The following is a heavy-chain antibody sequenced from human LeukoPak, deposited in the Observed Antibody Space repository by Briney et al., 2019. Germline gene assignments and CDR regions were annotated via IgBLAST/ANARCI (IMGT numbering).Heavy chain of an antibody. CDR2: ITGNGGIA. D-gene: IGHD6-13*01. V-gene: IGHV3-23*01. CDR1: GFTFSSYA. CDR3: ASRSSVAGTGPG. J-gene: IGHJ4*02. Sequence: GGSLRLSCAASGFTFSSYAMSWVRQAPGKGLEWVSTITGNGGIAFYADSVKGRFTISRDNAKNSLYLQMNSLRAEDTAVYYCASRSSVAGTGPGWGQGTLVTVSS.